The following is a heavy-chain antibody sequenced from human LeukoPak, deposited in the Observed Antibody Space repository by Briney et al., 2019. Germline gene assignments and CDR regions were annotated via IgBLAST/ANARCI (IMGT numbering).Heavy chain of an antibody. Sequence: GGSLRLSCAASGFTFSSYSMNWVRQAPGKGLEWVSSISSSSSYIYYADSVKGRFTISRDNAKNSLYLQMNSLGAEDTAVYYCARTRDGYNTNWFDPWGQGTLVTVSS. J-gene: IGHJ5*02. D-gene: IGHD5-24*01. CDR3: ARTRDGYNTNWFDP. CDR2: ISSSSSYI. CDR1: GFTFSSYS. V-gene: IGHV3-21*01.